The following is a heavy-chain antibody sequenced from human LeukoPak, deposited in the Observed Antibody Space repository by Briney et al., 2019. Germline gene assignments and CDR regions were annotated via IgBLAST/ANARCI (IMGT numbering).Heavy chain of an antibody. CDR1: GFTFSSYA. CDR2: ISRSSSTI. J-gene: IGHJ4*02. Sequence: PGGSLRLSCAASGFTFSSYAMSWVRQAPGKGLEWVSYISRSSSTIYYADSVKGRFTISRDNAKDSLYLQMNSLRDEDTAVYYCARDGDGGLGSDYWGQGTLVTV. D-gene: IGHD4-23*01. V-gene: IGHV3-48*02. CDR3: ARDGDGGLGSDY.